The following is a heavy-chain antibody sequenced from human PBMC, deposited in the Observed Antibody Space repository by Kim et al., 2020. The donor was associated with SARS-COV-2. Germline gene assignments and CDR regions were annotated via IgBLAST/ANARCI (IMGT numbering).Heavy chain of an antibody. CDR1: GFSFNTCS. Sequence: GGSLRLSCAASGFSFNTCSMTWVRQAPGKGLEWVSSISSSSTYIYYADSVKGRFTISRDNAKNSLYLQMDSLRAEDTAVYYCARPISFRGVVFPAKGDFFYYGMDVWAKGPRSPSP. CDR3: ARPISFRGVVFPAKGDFFYYGMDV. J-gene: IGHJ6*02. V-gene: IGHV3-21*06. CDR2: ISSSSTYI. D-gene: IGHD3-3*01.